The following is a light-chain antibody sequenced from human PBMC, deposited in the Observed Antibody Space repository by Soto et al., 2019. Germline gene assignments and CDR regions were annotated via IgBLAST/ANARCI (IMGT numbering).Light chain of an antibody. V-gene: IGLV2-14*03. CDR1: SSDVCAYDF. CDR2: EVS. J-gene: IGLJ1*01. CDR3: SSYTSISTRV. Sequence: QSVLTQPASVSGSPGQSITISCTGTSSDVCAYDFVSWYQQHPDKAPKLMIYEVSNRPSGVSNRFSGSKSVNTATLTISGLQAEDEADYYCSSYTSISTRVFGTGTKVTVL.